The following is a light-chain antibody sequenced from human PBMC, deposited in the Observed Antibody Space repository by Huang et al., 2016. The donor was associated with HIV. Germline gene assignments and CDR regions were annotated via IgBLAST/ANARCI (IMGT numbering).Light chain of an antibody. J-gene: IGKJ1*01. CDR2: SAS. Sequence: AIRITQSPSSLSASTGDRVTITCRASQDISNYLAWYQQKTGKAPKLLFYSASSLQSWVPSRFNGSGSGTDFTLTITCLQSEYFATYYCQQYETYPWTFGQGTKVDIK. CDR1: QDISNY. CDR3: QQYETYPWT. V-gene: IGKV1-8*01.